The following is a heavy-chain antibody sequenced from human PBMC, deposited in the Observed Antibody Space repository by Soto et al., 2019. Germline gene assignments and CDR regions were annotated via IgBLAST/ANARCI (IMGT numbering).Heavy chain of an antibody. Sequence: SETLSLTCTVSGGSISSGGYYWSWVRQHPGKGLECIGYMYYSGSTNYNPSLKSRVTISVDTSTSQFSLKLSSVTAADTAVYYCATHGGYYDSSGPKYFQYWGQVTLVTVSS. CDR3: ATHGGYYDSSGPKYFQY. CDR2: MYYSGST. CDR1: GGSISSGGYY. D-gene: IGHD3-22*01. J-gene: IGHJ1*01. V-gene: IGHV4-31*03.